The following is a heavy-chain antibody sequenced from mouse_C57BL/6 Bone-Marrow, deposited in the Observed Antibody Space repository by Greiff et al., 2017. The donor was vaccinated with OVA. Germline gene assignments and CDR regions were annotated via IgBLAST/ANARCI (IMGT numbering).Heavy chain of an antibody. V-gene: IGHV5-6*01. CDR2: ISSGGSYT. Sequence: EVQVVESGGDLVKPGGSLKLSCAASGFTFSSYGMSWVRQTPDKRLEWVATISSGGSYTYYPDRVKGRFTISRDNAKNTLYLQMSSLKSEDTAMYYCAKPGGGFAYWGQGTLVTVSA. J-gene: IGHJ3*01. CDR1: GFTFSSYG. CDR3: AKPGGGFAY.